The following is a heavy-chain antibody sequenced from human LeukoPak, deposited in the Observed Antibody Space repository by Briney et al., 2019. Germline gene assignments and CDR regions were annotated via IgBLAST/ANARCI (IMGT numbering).Heavy chain of an antibody. CDR1: GYSFTSYW. Sequence: GESLKISCKGSGYSFTSYWIGWVRQMPGKGLEWMGIIYPGDSDTRYSPSFQGQVTISADKSISTAYLQWSSLKASDTAVYYCARGGAAAGETYYFDYWGQGTLVTVSS. D-gene: IGHD6-13*01. CDR2: IYPGDSDT. CDR3: ARGGAAAGETYYFDY. V-gene: IGHV5-51*01. J-gene: IGHJ4*02.